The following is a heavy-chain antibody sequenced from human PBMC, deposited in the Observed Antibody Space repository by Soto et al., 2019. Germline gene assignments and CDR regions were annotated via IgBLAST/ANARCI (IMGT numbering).Heavy chain of an antibody. CDR3: ARAWAWYSSSSRGALDY. CDR1: GDSVSSNGAA. CDR2: TYYRSKWYN. D-gene: IGHD6-6*01. J-gene: IGHJ4*02. V-gene: IGHV6-1*01. Sequence: SQTLSLTCAISGDSVSSNGAAWNSIRQSPSRGLEWLGRTYYRSKWYNDYAVSVKSRITINPDTSKNQFSLQLNSVTPEDTAVYYCARAWAWYSSSSRGALDYWGQGTLVTVSS.